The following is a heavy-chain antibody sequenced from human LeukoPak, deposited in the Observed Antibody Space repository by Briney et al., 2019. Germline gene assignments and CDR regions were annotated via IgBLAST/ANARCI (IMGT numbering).Heavy chain of an antibody. V-gene: IGHV4-39*07. CDR2: IYYSGST. Sequence: SETLSLTCTVSGGSISSSSYYWGWIRQPPGKGLEWIGSIYYSGSTNYNPSLKSRVTISVDTSKNQFSLKLSSVTAADTAVYYCARDGSGYDLGFDPWGQGTLVTVSS. CDR1: GGSISSSSYY. CDR3: ARDGSGYDLGFDP. D-gene: IGHD5-12*01. J-gene: IGHJ5*02.